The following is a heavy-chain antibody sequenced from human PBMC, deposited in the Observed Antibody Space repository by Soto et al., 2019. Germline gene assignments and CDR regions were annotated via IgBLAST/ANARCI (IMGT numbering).Heavy chain of an antibody. CDR1: GGSISSYY. J-gene: IGHJ4*01. Sequence: SETLSLTCTVSGGSISSYYWSWIRQPPGKGLEWIGDVYYRGSTNYNPSLESRVTMSIDESRNQLSLEIRSMTAADTAVYYCARDVYYGGFSLGYWGHGILVTVSS. CDR3: ARDVYYGGFSLGY. V-gene: IGHV4-59*12. CDR2: VYYRGST. D-gene: IGHD4-17*01.